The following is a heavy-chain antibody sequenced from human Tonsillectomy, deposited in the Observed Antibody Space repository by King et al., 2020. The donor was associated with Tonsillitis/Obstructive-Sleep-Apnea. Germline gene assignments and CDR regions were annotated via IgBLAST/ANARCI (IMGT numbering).Heavy chain of an antibody. D-gene: IGHD3-22*01. J-gene: IGHJ3*02. V-gene: IGHV5-51*01. CDR2: IYPGDSDT. CDR1: GYSFTSYW. Sequence: VQLVQSGAEVKKPGESLKISCKGSGYSFTSYWIGGVRQMPGKGLEWMGIIYPGDSDTRYSPSFQGQVTISADKSISTAYLQWSSLKASDTAMYYCARLDYSSGYYIEDAFDIWGQGTMVTVSS. CDR3: ARLDYSSGYYIEDAFDI.